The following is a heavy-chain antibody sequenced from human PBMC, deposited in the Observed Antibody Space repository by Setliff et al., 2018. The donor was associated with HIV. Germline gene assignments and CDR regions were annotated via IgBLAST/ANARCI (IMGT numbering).Heavy chain of an antibody. CDR1: GYSFTGYF. V-gene: IGHV1-2*02. D-gene: IGHD1-26*01. J-gene: IGHJ4*02. CDR3: ARFRKFQLVGALDY. Sequence: ASVKVSCKASGYSFTGYFMHWVRRAPGQGLEWMGWINPNTGRTHYAPNFQGRVTMTRDTSITTAYMELSRLRSDDTAVYYCARFRKFQLVGALDYWGQGTLVTVSS. CDR2: INPNTGRT.